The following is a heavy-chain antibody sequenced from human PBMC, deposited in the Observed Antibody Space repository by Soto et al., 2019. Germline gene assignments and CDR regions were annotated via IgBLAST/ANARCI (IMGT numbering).Heavy chain of an antibody. V-gene: IGHV3-30*18. CDR3: AKVKSMKTVGDAFDI. Sequence: GGSLRLSCAASGFTFRNYGMHWVRQAPGKGLEWVAAISYEGNNKYYADSVKGRFTISRDNSEKTLYLQMDSLRVEDTAVYYCAKVKSMKTVGDAFDIWGKGTQVTVSS. CDR2: ISYEGNNK. CDR1: GFTFRNYG. J-gene: IGHJ3*02. D-gene: IGHD3-22*01.